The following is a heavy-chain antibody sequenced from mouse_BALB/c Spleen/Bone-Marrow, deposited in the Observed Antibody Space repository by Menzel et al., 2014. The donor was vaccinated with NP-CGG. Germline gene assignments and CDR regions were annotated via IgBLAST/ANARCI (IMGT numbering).Heavy chain of an antibody. J-gene: IGHJ4*01. V-gene: IGHV5-12-2*01. D-gene: IGHD3-1*01. CDR2: ISNGGGST. CDR1: GFTFSSYT. Sequence: EVQLVESGGGLVQPGGSLKLSCAASGFTFSSYTMSWVRQTPEKRLEWVAYISNGGGSTYYPDTVKGRFTISRDNAKNTLYLQMSSLKPEDTAMYYCARHVGNPYAMDYWGQGTSVTVSS. CDR3: ARHVGNPYAMDY.